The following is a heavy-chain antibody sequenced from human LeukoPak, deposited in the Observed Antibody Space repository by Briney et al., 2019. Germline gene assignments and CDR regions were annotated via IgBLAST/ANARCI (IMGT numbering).Heavy chain of an antibody. V-gene: IGHV4-61*02. Sequence: SQTLSLTCTVSGDSISSGDYYWSWIRQPAGKGLEWIGRISSSGSTYYNPSLKSRVTMSVDTSKNQFSLKLSSVTAADTAVYYCARHGIYYGLGSSYGLPNWFDPWGQGTLVTVSS. J-gene: IGHJ5*02. CDR1: GDSISSGDYY. D-gene: IGHD3-10*01. CDR2: ISSSGST. CDR3: ARHGIYYGLGSSYGLPNWFDP.